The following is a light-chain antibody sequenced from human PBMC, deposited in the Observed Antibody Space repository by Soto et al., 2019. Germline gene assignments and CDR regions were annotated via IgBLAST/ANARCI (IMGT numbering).Light chain of an antibody. CDR3: QQSYSTPRT. J-gene: IGKJ1*01. CDR1: QSISSY. V-gene: IGKV1-39*01. CDR2: AAS. Sequence: DIQMTQCPSSLSASVVYRVTITCRASQSISSYLNWYQQKPGKAPKLLIYAASSLQSGVPSRFSGSGSGTDFTLTISSLQPEDFATYYCQQSYSTPRTFGQGSKVDI.